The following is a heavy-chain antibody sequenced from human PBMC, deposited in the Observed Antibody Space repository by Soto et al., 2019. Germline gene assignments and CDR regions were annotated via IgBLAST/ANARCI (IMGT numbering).Heavy chain of an antibody. CDR2: IYYSGST. Sequence: SETLSLTCTVSGGSISSYYWSWIRQPPGKGLEWIGYIYYSGSTNYNPSLKSRVTISVDTSKNQFSLKLSSVTAADTAVYYCACGLGQQLVAYYYYMDVWGKGTTV. V-gene: IGHV4-59*01. CDR3: ACGLGQQLVAYYYYMDV. D-gene: IGHD6-13*01. CDR1: GGSISSYY. J-gene: IGHJ6*03.